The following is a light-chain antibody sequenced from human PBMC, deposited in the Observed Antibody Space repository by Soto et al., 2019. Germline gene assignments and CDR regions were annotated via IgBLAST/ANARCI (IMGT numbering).Light chain of an antibody. Sequence: QSVLTQPPSASGSPGQSVTISCTGTSSDIGGYNYVSWYQQHPGKAPKLIIYEVSKRPSGVPDRFSGSKSRNTASLTVSGLQAEDEADYYCTSYAGSNNLVFAGGTKLTVL. J-gene: IGLJ3*02. CDR1: SSDIGGYNY. V-gene: IGLV2-8*01. CDR3: TSYAGSNNLV. CDR2: EVS.